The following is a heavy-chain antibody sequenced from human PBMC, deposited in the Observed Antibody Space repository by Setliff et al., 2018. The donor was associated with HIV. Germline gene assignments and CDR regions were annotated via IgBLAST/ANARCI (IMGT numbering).Heavy chain of an antibody. D-gene: IGHD2-2*01. CDR1: GFTFSNYW. CDR3: ARDWSRYCSSTNCPPRGWFDP. CDR2: IKQDGSEK. J-gene: IGHJ5*02. V-gene: IGHV3-7*01. Sequence: PGGSLRLSCAASGFTFSNYWMSWVRQAPGKGLEWVANIKQDGSEKYYVDSVKGRFTISRDNAKNSLYLQMNSLRAEDTAVYYCARDWSRYCSSTNCPPRGWFDPWGQGTLVTVSS.